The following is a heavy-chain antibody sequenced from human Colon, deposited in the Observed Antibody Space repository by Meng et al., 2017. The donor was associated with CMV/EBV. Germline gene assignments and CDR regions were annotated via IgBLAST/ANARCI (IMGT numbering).Heavy chain of an antibody. Sequence: GGSLRLSCAASGFTFRDYYMTWICQAPGKGLEWVSYISASGTTIYYADSVKGRFTISRDNAKNSLYLQMNSLRAEDTAVYYCARDRRHYGDSSGYGSLDYWGQGTLVTVSS. CDR3: ARDRRHYGDSSGYGSLDY. V-gene: IGHV3-11*04. D-gene: IGHD3-22*01. CDR1: GFTFRDYY. CDR2: ISASGTTI. J-gene: IGHJ4*02.